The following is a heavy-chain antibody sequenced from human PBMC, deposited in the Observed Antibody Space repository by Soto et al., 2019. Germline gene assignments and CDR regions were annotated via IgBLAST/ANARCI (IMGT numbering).Heavy chain of an antibody. D-gene: IGHD1-26*01. Sequence: QVQLQQWGAGLLKPSETLSLTCAVYGGSFSGYYWSWIRQPPGKGLEWIGEINHSGSTNYNPSLKSRVTISVDTSKNQFSLKLSSVTAADTAVYYCARGRIVGATTGDYYYGMDVWGQGTTVIVS. V-gene: IGHV4-34*01. CDR3: ARGRIVGATTGDYYYGMDV. J-gene: IGHJ6*02. CDR1: GGSFSGYY. CDR2: INHSGST.